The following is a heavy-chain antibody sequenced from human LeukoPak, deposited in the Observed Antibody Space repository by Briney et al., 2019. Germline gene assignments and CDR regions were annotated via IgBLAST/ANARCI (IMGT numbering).Heavy chain of an antibody. Sequence: GGSLRLSCSASGFTFSSYAMHRVRQAPGKGLEYVSAISSNGGSTYYADSVKGRFTISRDNSKNTLYLQMSSLRAEDTAVYYCVNEEGTYYYGMDVWGQGTTVTVSS. CDR1: GFTFSSYA. CDR3: VNEEGTYYYGMDV. V-gene: IGHV3-64D*06. CDR2: ISSNGGST. J-gene: IGHJ6*02. D-gene: IGHD1-1*01.